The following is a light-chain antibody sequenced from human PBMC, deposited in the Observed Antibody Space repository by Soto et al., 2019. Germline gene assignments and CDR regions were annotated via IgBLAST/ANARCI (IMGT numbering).Light chain of an antibody. J-gene: IGKJ1*01. V-gene: IGKV3-20*01. CDR1: ETVTSDY. CDR3: HQYGTSPWT. Sequence: EVVLTQSPGTLSLSPGERATLSCRASETVTSDYLAWYQQKPGQAPRLLFYGASRRAAGTPDRFSGSGSGTDFTLIISRLEPEDFVVYYCHQYGTSPWTFGQGTKVEIK. CDR2: GAS.